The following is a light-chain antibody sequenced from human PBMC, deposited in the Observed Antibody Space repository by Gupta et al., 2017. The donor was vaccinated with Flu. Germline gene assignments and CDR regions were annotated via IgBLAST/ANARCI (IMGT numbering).Light chain of an antibody. V-gene: IGLV2-23*02. Sequence: QSALTQPASVSGSPGQSITISCTGTSSDVGGYNLVSWYQQHPVKAPKLIIYEVTKRPSGLSNRFSGSKSGNTASLTIYGLQAEDEADYYCYSYASSSTLIFGGGTKLTVL. CDR3: YSYASSSTLI. CDR2: EVT. J-gene: IGLJ2*01. CDR1: SSDVGGYNL.